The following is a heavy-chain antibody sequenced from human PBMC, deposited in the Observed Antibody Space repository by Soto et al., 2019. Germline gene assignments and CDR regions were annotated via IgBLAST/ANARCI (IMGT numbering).Heavy chain of an antibody. CDR3: AKDAGVGLIVAPPANDY. V-gene: IGHV3-23*01. J-gene: IGHJ4*02. D-gene: IGHD6-25*01. CDR2: ISGSGGST. Sequence: EVQLLESGGGLVQPGGSLRLSCAASGFTFSSYAMSWVRQAPGKGLEWVSAISGSGGSTYYADSVKGRFTISRDNSKNMLYLQMNSLRAEDTAVYYCAKDAGVGLIVAPPANDYWGQGTLVTVSS. CDR1: GFTFSSYA.